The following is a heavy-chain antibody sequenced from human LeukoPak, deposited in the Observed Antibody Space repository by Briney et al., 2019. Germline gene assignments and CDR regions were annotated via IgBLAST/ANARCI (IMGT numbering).Heavy chain of an antibody. CDR3: ARDLDDYADSTPRVP. CDR2: IIPILGIA. D-gene: IGHD4-17*01. Sequence: GSSVKVSCKASGGTFSSYAISWVRQAPGQGLEWMGRIIPILGIANYAQKFQGRVTITADKSTSTAYMELSSLRSEDTAVYYCARDLDDYADSTPRVPWGQGTLVTVSS. V-gene: IGHV1-69*04. J-gene: IGHJ5*02. CDR1: GGTFSSYA.